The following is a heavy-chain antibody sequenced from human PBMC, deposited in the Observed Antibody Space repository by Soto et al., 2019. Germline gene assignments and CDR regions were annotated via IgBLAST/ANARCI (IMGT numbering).Heavy chain of an antibody. V-gene: IGHV4-4*02. CDR2: IYHSGST. Sequence: SETLSLTCAVSGGSISSSNWWSWVRQPPGKGLEWIGEIYHSGSTNYNPSLKSRVTISVDRSKNQFSLKLSSVTAADTAVYYCARDSGWYGNLDYWGQGTLVTVS. J-gene: IGHJ4*02. CDR1: GGSISSSNW. D-gene: IGHD6-19*01. CDR3: ARDSGWYGNLDY.